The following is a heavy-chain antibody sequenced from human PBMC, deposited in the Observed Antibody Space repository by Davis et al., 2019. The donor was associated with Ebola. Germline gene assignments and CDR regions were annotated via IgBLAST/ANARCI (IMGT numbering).Heavy chain of an antibody. V-gene: IGHV3-48*02. CDR2: ISSSSSTI. CDR3: ARGPGYCSGGSCYRWFDP. D-gene: IGHD2-15*01. Sequence: GESLKISCAASGFTFSSYSMNWVRQAPGKGLEWVSYISSSSSTIYYADSVKGRFIISRDNAKNSLYLQINSLRDEDTAVYYCARGPGYCSGGSCYRWFDPWGQGTLVTVSS. CDR1: GFTFSSYS. J-gene: IGHJ5*02.